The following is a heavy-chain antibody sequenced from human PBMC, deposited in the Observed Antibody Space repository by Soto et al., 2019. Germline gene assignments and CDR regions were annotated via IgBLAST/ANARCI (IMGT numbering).Heavy chain of an antibody. CDR1: GFLFHDYG. CDR3: VKDMGGAGIAARGLDY. J-gene: IGHJ4*02. D-gene: IGHD6-6*01. Sequence: EVQLVESGGGLVQPGGSLRLSCVASGFLFHDYGMHWVRQGPGKGLVWVSGFSWDSAITDYADSVKGRFTISRDNAKNSLYLEMKSLTPEDTAFYYCVKDMGGAGIAARGLDYWGQGVLVTVSS. V-gene: IGHV3-9*01. CDR2: FSWDSAIT.